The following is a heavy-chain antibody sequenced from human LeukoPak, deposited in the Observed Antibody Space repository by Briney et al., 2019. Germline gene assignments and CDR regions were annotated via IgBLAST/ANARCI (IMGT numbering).Heavy chain of an antibody. Sequence: SETLSLTCTVSGDSINNNNYYWGWIRQPPGKGLEWIGNIYYSGSTYYNPSLKSRVTISVDTSKNQFSLKLSSVTAADTAVYYCARISCSSISCYAYDAFDIWGQGTMVTVSS. J-gene: IGHJ3*02. V-gene: IGHV4-39*01. D-gene: IGHD2-2*01. CDR3: ARISCSSISCYAYDAFDI. CDR1: GDSINNNNYY. CDR2: IYYSGST.